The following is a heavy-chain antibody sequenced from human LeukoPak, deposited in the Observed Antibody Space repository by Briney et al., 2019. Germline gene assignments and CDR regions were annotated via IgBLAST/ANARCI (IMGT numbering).Heavy chain of an antibody. J-gene: IGHJ5*02. CDR2: ISGSGGST. V-gene: IGHV3-23*01. Sequence: GGSLRLSCAASGFTFSSYAMNWVRQAPGKGLEWVSGISGSGGSTYYADSVKGRFTISRDNSKNTLYLQMNSLRAEDTAVYYCAKDVMYSNTRFPFDPWGQGTLVTVSS. D-gene: IGHD6-13*01. CDR3: AKDVMYSNTRFPFDP. CDR1: GFTFSSYA.